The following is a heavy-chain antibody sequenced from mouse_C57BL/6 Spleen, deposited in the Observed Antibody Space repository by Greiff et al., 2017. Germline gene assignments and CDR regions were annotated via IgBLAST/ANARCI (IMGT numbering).Heavy chain of an antibody. J-gene: IGHJ4*01. CDR3: ARGRLRQDAMDY. V-gene: IGHV1-39*01. CDR2: INPNYGTT. Sequence: LVESGPELVKPGASVKISCKASGFSFTDYNMNWVKQSTGKSLEWIGVINPNYGTTSYNQKFKGKATLTVDQSSSTAYMQLNSLTSEDSAVYYCARGRLRQDAMDYWGQGTSVTVSS. D-gene: IGHD2-4*01. CDR1: GFSFTDYN.